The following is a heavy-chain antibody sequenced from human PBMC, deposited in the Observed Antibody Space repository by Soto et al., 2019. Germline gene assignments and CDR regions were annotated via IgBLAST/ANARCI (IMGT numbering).Heavy chain of an antibody. CDR1: GGSISSYY. Sequence: SETLSLTCTVSGGSISSYYLSWIRQPPGKGLEWIGYIYYSGSTNYNPSLKSRVTISVDTSKNQFSLKLSSVTAADTAVYYCAREGLGALDYWGQGTLVTVSS. CDR3: AREGLGALDY. V-gene: IGHV4-59*01. J-gene: IGHJ4*02. D-gene: IGHD7-27*01. CDR2: IYYSGST.